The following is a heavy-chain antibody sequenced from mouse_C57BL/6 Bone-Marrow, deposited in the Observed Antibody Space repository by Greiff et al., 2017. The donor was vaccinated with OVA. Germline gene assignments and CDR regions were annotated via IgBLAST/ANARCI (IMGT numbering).Heavy chain of an antibody. V-gene: IGHV1-18*01. CDR3: ARTDYYGSSYWYFDV. J-gene: IGHJ1*03. CDR1: GYTFTDYN. Sequence: VQLKESGPELVKPGASVKIPCKASGYTFTDYNMDWVKQSHGKSLEWIGDINPNNGGTIYNQKFKGKATLTVDKSSSTAYMELRSLTSEDTAVYYCARTDYYGSSYWYFDVWGTGTTVTVSS. CDR2: INPNNGGT. D-gene: IGHD1-1*01.